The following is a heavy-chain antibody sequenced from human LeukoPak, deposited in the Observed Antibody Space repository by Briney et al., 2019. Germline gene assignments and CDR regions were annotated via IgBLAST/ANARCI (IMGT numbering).Heavy chain of an antibody. Sequence: GGSLRLSCAASGFTFSSYSMNWVRQAPGKGLEWLSYISSSGNTVYYVDSVKGRFTISRDNARNSVYLQMNSLRVEDTGVYFCARGLAVSSNYWGQGTLVTVSS. CDR1: GFTFSSYS. D-gene: IGHD6-19*01. V-gene: IGHV3-48*04. CDR3: ARGLAVSSNY. CDR2: ISSSGNTV. J-gene: IGHJ4*02.